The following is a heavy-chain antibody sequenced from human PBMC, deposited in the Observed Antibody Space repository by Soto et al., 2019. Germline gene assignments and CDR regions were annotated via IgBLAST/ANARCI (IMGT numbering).Heavy chain of an antibody. Sequence: GGSLRLSCAASGFTFSSYGMHWVRQAPGKGLEWVAVIWYDESNKYYADSVKGRFTISRDNSKNTLYLQMSSLRAEDTAVYYCAREPGYNWNYGNFDYWGQGTLVTVSS. J-gene: IGHJ4*02. D-gene: IGHD1-7*01. V-gene: IGHV3-33*01. CDR2: IWYDESNK. CDR1: GFTFSSYG. CDR3: AREPGYNWNYGNFDY.